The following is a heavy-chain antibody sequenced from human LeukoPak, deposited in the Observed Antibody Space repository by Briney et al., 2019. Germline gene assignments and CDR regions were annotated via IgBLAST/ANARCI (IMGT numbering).Heavy chain of an antibody. V-gene: IGHV4-59*01. CDR2: IYYSGST. CDR3: ARADSRGNKWGSSTAFDI. Sequence: SEPLSLTCTVSGGSISSYYWCWIRQPPGKGLEWMGYIYYSGSTNYNPSLKSRVTISVDTSKNQFSLKLSSVTAADTAVYYCARADSRGNKWGSSTAFDIWGQGTMVTVSS. D-gene: IGHD3-22*01. J-gene: IGHJ3*02. CDR1: GGSISSYY.